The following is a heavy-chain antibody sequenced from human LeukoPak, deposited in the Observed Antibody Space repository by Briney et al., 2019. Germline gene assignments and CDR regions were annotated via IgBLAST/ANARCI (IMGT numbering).Heavy chain of an antibody. Sequence: SETLSLTCTVSGASISSTTYYWGWIRQPPRKGLEWIASIYYSGSTYYNPSLKSRVTISVDTSKNQFSLKLSSVTAADTAVYYCARHKYSSGWPPEGAFDIWGRGTMVTVSS. CDR2: IYYSGST. J-gene: IGHJ3*02. CDR1: GASISSTTYY. CDR3: ARHKYSSGWPPEGAFDI. D-gene: IGHD6-19*01. V-gene: IGHV4-39*01.